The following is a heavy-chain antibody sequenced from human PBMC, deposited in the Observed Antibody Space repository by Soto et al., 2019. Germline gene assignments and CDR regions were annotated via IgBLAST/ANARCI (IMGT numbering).Heavy chain of an antibody. J-gene: IGHJ4*02. Sequence: GASVKVSCKASGYTFASYAISWMRQAPGQGLEWMGWISAYNGNTNYAQKFQGRVTITADKSTSTAYMELSSLRSEDTAVYYCATTTFDYWGQGTLVTVSS. V-gene: IGHV1-18*01. CDR1: GYTFASYA. CDR3: ATTTFDY. CDR2: ISAYNGNT.